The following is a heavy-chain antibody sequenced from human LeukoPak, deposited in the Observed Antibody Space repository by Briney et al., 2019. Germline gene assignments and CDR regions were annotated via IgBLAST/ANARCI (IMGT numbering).Heavy chain of an antibody. CDR1: GFTFSSYW. D-gene: IGHD6-19*01. V-gene: IGHV3-7*01. CDR2: IKEHGSEK. CDR3: ASQKGRIAVAVDY. Sequence: GGSLRLSCAASGFTFSSYWMSWVRQAPGKGLEWVANIKEHGSEKYYVDSVKGRLTISRDNAKNSLHLQMNSLRAEDTAVYYCASQKGRIAVAVDYWGQGTLVTVSS. J-gene: IGHJ4*02.